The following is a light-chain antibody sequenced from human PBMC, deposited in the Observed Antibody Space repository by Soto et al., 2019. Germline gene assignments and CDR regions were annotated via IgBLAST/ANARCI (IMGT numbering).Light chain of an antibody. CDR3: QQYPTSPKT. CDR1: QSVSSSN. V-gene: IGKV3-20*01. J-gene: IGKJ1*01. Sequence: PGEIATLSCRASQSVSSSNFAWYQQKPAQAPRLLIYGASRRAPGIPERFSGSGSGTDFTLTISRLEPEDFAVYYCQQYPTSPKTFGQGTKVDIK. CDR2: GAS.